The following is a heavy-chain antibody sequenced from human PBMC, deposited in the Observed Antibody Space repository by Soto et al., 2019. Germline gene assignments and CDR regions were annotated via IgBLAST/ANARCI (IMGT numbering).Heavy chain of an antibody. CDR2: ISAYNGNK. D-gene: IGHD3-3*01. CDR3: ARTLREWFTGYYGMDV. CDR1: GYTFTSYG. Sequence: QVQLVQSGAEVKKPGASVKVSCKASGYTFTSYGISWVRQAPGQGLEWMGWISAYNGNKNYAQKLQGRVTMTTDTSTSTAYMELRSLRSDDTAVYYCARTLREWFTGYYGMDVWGQGTTVTVSS. J-gene: IGHJ6*02. V-gene: IGHV1-18*01.